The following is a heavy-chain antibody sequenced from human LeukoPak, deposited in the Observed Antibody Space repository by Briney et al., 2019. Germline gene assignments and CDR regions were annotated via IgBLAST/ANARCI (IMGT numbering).Heavy chain of an antibody. V-gene: IGHV3-48*01. CDR3: AIHSSSQSFDY. CDR2: ISSSSSTI. Sequence: GGSLRLSCAASGFTFSSYSINWVRQAPGKGLEWVSYISSSSSTIYYADSVKGRFTISRDNAKNSLYQQMTSLRAEDPAVYYCAIHSSSQSFDYWGQGTLVTVSS. CDR1: GFTFSSYS. J-gene: IGHJ4*02. D-gene: IGHD6-13*01.